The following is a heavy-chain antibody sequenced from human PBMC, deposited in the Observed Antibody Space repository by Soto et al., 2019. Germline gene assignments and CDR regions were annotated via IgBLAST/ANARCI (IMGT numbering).Heavy chain of an antibody. J-gene: IGHJ4*02. Sequence: QVQLRESGPGLVKPSGTLSLTCAVSGDSISSDKWWSWVRQPPGKGLEWIGEIHHSGNSNYNPSLKSRVIISVDKSKNQFSLNLSSVTDADTAVYYCARGERQQQRDYWGQGTLVTVSS. CDR3: ARGERQQQRDY. V-gene: IGHV4-4*02. D-gene: IGHD6-25*01. CDR2: IHHSGNS. CDR1: GDSISSDKW.